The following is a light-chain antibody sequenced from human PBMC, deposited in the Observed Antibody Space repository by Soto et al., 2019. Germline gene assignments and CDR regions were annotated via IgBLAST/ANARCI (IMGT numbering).Light chain of an antibody. CDR2: TNN. CDR1: SSNIGTNT. V-gene: IGLV1-44*01. CDR3: AAWDDSLNGDV. J-gene: IGLJ1*01. Sequence: QSVLTPPPSASGTPGQRVTISCSGGSSNIGTNTVNWYQQLPGTAPNLLIYTNNQRPSGVPDRFSGSKSGTSAALAISGLQSEDEADYYCAAWDDSLNGDVFGTGTKLTVL.